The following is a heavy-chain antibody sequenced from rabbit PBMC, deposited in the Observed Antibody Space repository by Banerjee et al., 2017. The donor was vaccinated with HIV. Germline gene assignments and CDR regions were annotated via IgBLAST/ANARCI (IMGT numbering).Heavy chain of an antibody. J-gene: IGHJ3*01. CDR3: ARDSLYYTYGYPGYPTRLDL. CDR1: GFDLSSYYY. CDR2: INTSSGNT. V-gene: IGHV1S45*01. D-gene: IGHD6-1*01. Sequence: QEQLEESGGDLVKPEGSLTLTCTASGFDLSSYYYMCWVRQAPGKGLEWIACINTSSGNTVYASWAKGRFTISKTSSTTVTLQMTSLTAADTATYFCARDSLYYTYGYPGYPTRLDLWGQGTLVTVS.